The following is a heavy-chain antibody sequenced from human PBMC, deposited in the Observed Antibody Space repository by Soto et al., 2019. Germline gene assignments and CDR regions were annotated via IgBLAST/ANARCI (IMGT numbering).Heavy chain of an antibody. CDR2: IYPGDSDT. CDR1: GYSFTSYW. V-gene: IGHV5-51*01. Sequence: PGESLKLSCKGSGYSFTSYWIGWVRQMPGKGLEWMGIIYPGDSDTRYSPSFQGQVTISADKSISTAYLQWSSLKASDTAMYYCARHPPTAGVTLSLHYYGMDVWGQGTTVTVSS. CDR3: ARHPPTAGVTLSLHYYGMDV. J-gene: IGHJ6*02. D-gene: IGHD6-13*01.